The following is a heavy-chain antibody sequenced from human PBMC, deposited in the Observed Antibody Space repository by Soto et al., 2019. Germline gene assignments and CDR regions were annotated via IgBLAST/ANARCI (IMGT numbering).Heavy chain of an antibody. CDR3: GKVLVGATGHTDSDS. Sequence: SETLSLTCTVSGGSIYRSGYYWGWIRQPPGRGLEWIGNIDYNGVTYSNPSLKSRVTISRDTSKNQFSLKLTSVTGADTALYYCGKVLVGATGHTDSDSWGPGTLVTVSS. D-gene: IGHD2-15*01. CDR2: IDYNGVT. V-gene: IGHV4-39*01. J-gene: IGHJ4*02. CDR1: GGSIYRSGYY.